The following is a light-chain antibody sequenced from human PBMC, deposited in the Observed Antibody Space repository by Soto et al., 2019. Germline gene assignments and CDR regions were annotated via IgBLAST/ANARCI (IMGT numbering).Light chain of an antibody. J-gene: IGKJ5*01. CDR3: QQRSDWPPIT. Sequence: EVVLTPSPDTLSLSPGDRATLSCRASQSVSTYLAWYQQKPGQAPRLLIYDASNRATGIPARFSGSGSGTDFTLTISSLEPEDFAVYYCQQRSDWPPITFGQGTRLDI. CDR1: QSVSTY. V-gene: IGKV3-11*01. CDR2: DAS.